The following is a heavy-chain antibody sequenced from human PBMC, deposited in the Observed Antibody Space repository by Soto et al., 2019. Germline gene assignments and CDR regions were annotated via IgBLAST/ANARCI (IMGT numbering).Heavy chain of an antibody. J-gene: IGHJ3*02. Sequence: GGSLRLSCAASGFTFSSYSMNWVRQAPGKGLEWVSSISSSSSYIYYADSVKGRFTISRDNAKNSLYLQMNSLRAEDTAVYYCARMVGATTYDPLDDAFDIWGQGTMVTVSS. CDR3: ARMVGATTYDPLDDAFDI. CDR2: ISSSSSYI. CDR1: GFTFSSYS. D-gene: IGHD1-26*01. V-gene: IGHV3-21*01.